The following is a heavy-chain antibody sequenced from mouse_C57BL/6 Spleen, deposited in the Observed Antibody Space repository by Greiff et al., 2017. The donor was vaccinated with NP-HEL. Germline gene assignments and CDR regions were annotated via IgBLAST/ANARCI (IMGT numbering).Heavy chain of an antibody. CDR3: ARHGDSSGYGFAY. Sequence: EVKLVESGGDLVKPGGSLKLSCAASGFTFSSYGMSWVRQTPDKRLEWVATISSGGSYTYYPDSVKGRFTISRDNAKNTLYLQMSSLKSEDTAMYYCARHGDSSGYGFAYWGQGTLVTVSA. CDR2: ISSGGSYT. J-gene: IGHJ3*01. D-gene: IGHD3-2*02. V-gene: IGHV5-6*01. CDR1: GFTFSSYG.